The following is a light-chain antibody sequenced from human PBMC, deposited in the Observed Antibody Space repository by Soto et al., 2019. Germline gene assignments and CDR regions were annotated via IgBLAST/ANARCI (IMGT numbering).Light chain of an antibody. J-gene: IGKJ1*01. Sequence: EIVLTQSPGTLSLSPGERATLSCRASQSVSSSYLAWYQQKPGQAPRLLIYGASSRATGIPDRFSGSGSGTDLTLTISRLEPEDFAVYYCQQYGSSPFWAFGQGTKVEIK. CDR1: QSVSSSY. V-gene: IGKV3-20*01. CDR3: QQYGSSPFWA. CDR2: GAS.